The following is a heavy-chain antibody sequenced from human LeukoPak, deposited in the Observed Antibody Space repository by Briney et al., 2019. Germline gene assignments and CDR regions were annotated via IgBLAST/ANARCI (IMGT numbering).Heavy chain of an antibody. Sequence: GGSLRLSCAASGFTFDDYGMSWVRQAPGKGLEWVSGIICSGGGTGYADSVKGRFTISRDNAKNSLYLQMNSLRAEDTALYYCARDDYGSGILNDYWGQGTLVTVSS. CDR2: IICSGGGT. D-gene: IGHD3-10*01. J-gene: IGHJ4*02. CDR1: GFTFDDYG. V-gene: IGHV3-20*04. CDR3: ARDDYGSGILNDY.